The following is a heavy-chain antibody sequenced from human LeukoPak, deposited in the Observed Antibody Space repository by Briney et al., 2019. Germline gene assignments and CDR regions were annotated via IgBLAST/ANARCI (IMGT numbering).Heavy chain of an antibody. Sequence: QPGGSLRLSCAASGFTFDDYAMHWVRHAPGKGLEWVSLISGDGGSTYYADSVKGRFTISRDNSKNSLYLQMNSLRTEDTALYYCAKDWGAYYDSSGFYSGDFDYWGQGTLVTVSS. J-gene: IGHJ4*02. V-gene: IGHV3-43*02. D-gene: IGHD3-22*01. CDR1: GFTFDDYA. CDR3: AKDWGAYYDSSGFYSGDFDY. CDR2: ISGDGGST.